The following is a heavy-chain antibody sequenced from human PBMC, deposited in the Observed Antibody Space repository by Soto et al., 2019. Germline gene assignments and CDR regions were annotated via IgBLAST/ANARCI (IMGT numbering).Heavy chain of an antibody. CDR2: IYYSGST. CDR1: GGSISSYY. J-gene: IGHJ5*02. CDR3: GRAYCSSTTCYGVAWFAP. Sequence: SETLSLTCTVSGGSISSYYWSWIRQPPGKGLEWIGYIYYSGSTNYNPSLKSRVTISVDTSKNQFSLKLSSVTAADTAVYYCGRAYCSSTTCYGVAWFAPWGQGTLVTVSS. V-gene: IGHV4-59*01. D-gene: IGHD2-2*01.